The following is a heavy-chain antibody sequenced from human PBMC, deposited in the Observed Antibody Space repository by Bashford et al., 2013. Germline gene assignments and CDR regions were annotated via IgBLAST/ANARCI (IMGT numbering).Heavy chain of an antibody. Sequence: SETLSLTCTVSGASISSGGGYYWTLIRQHPGRGLEWIGYIYHSGSTYYNPSLKTRVTISVDTSKNQFSLKLSSVTAADTAVYYCATGGIREVGWFDPWGQGTLVTVSS. D-gene: IGHD5-18*01. CDR3: ATGGIREVGWFDP. CDR1: GASISSGGGYY. CDR2: IYHSGST. J-gene: IGHJ5*02. V-gene: IGHV4-31*03.